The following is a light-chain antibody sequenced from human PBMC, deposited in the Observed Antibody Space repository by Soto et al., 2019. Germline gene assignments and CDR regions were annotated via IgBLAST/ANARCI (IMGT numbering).Light chain of an antibody. CDR3: SSYTSSSTLV. CDR2: DVS. Sequence: QSALTQPASVSGSLGQSITISCTGTSSDVGGYNYVSWYQQHPRKAPKLMIYDVSNRPSGVSNRFSGSKSGNTASLTISGLQAEDEADYYCSSYTSSSTLVFGGGTQLTVL. J-gene: IGLJ2*01. V-gene: IGLV2-14*01. CDR1: SSDVGGYNY.